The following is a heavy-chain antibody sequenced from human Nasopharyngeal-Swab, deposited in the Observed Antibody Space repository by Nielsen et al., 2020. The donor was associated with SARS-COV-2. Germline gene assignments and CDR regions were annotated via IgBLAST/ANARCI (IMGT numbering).Heavy chain of an antibody. J-gene: IGHJ4*02. V-gene: IGHV3-23*01. Sequence: GESLKISCAASGFTFSSYAMSWVRQAPGKGLDWVSIISGSGDTTYYADSVKDRFTISRDNSKNTLYLEMNSLRAEDTAVYYCAKDQASGYSSSSSFHDWGQGTLVTVSS. CDR2: ISGSGDTT. CDR3: AKDQASGYSSSSSFHD. CDR1: GFTFSSYA. D-gene: IGHD6-6*01.